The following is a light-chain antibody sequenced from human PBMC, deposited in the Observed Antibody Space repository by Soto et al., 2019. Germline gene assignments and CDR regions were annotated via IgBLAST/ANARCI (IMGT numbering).Light chain of an antibody. CDR2: RNN. V-gene: IGLV1-47*01. CDR3: AAWDASLSGDG. Sequence: QSVLTQPPSASGTPGQRVTISCSGSSSNIGTDDVFWYLQLPGTAPKLLIYRNNQRPSGVSDRFSGSKSGTSASLAISGLRSEDEADYYCAAWDASLSGDGFGTGTKVTVL. CDR1: SSNIGTDD. J-gene: IGLJ1*01.